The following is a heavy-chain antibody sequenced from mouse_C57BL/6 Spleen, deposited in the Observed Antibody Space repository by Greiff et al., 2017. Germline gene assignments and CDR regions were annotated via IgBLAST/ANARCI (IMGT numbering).Heavy chain of an antibody. D-gene: IGHD2-4*01. CDR2: IRLKSDNYAT. CDR3: TEVGDYDVGYAMDY. V-gene: IGHV6-3*01. J-gene: IGHJ4*01. CDR1: GFTFSNYW. Sequence: EVKLMESGGGLVQPGGSMKLSCVASGFTFSNYWMNWVRQSPEKGLEWVAQIRLKSDNYATHYAESVKGRFTISRDDSKSSVYLQMNNLRAEDTGIYYCTEVGDYDVGYAMDYWGQGTSVTVSS.